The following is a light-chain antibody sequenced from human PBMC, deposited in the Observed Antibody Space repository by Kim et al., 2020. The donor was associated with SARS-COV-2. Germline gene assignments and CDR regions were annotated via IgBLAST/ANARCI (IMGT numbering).Light chain of an antibody. CDR1: QSVSSN. CDR3: QQYSNWPRT. V-gene: IGKV3D-15*01. CDR2: GAS. J-gene: IGKJ1*01. Sequence: VAPGESATLSCRASQSVSSNLAWYQQKPGQAPRLLIYGASTRATGIPARFSGSGSRTEFTLTISSLQSEDFAVYYCQQYSNWPRTFGLGTKVDIK.